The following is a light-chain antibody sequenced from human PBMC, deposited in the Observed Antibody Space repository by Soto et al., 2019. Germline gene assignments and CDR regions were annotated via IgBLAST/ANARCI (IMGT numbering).Light chain of an antibody. Sequence: IRITHSPSTLSASVVYRVTITCRASQSISSSLAWYQQKPGKAPNLLIYMASSLESGVPSRFSGSGSGTEFTLTISSLQPDDFATYYCQQYNSYSKTFGQGTKVDIK. J-gene: IGKJ1*01. CDR3: QQYNSYSKT. CDR1: QSISSS. CDR2: MAS. V-gene: IGKV1-5*03.